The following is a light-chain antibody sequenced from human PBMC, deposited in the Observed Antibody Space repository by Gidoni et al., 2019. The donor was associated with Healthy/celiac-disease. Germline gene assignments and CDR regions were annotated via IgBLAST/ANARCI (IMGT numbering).Light chain of an antibody. V-gene: IGLV2-8*01. Sequence: QSALTPPPSASVSPAQSVTISCTGTTSDVGGDNYVTWYQQHPGNDPKLMIYEVSKLPSGVPDRFSGSKSGNTASMTVSGLQAEDEADYYCSSYAGSNRVFGAGTKVTVL. CDR3: SSYAGSNRV. J-gene: IGLJ1*01. CDR1: TSDVGGDNY. CDR2: EVS.